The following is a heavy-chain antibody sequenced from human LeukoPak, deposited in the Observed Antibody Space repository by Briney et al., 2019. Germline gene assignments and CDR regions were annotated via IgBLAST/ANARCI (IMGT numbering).Heavy chain of an antibody. J-gene: IGHJ2*01. D-gene: IGHD4-17*01. V-gene: IGHV3-53*01. CDR3: ARVRIYDDYVYWYFDL. CDR2: IYSGGDT. Sequence: PGGSLRLSCAASGFTVSNNYMSWVRQAPGKGLEWVSVIYSGGDTYYADSVKGRFTISRDNSKNTLYLQMNSLRAEDTAVYYRARVRIYDDYVYWYFDLWGRGTLITVSS. CDR1: GFTVSNNY.